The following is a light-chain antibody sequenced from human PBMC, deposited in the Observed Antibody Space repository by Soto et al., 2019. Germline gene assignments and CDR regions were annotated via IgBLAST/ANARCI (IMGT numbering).Light chain of an antibody. J-gene: IGKJ5*01. Sequence: ENVLTQSPGTLSLSPGERATLSCSASQSVARSYLAWYQQKPGQSPRLLIYDASNRATGIPDRFSGSGSGSDFTLTISRLEPEDFAVYYCQQYAISPITFGGGTRLEIK. CDR1: QSVARSY. CDR3: QQYAISPIT. V-gene: IGKV3-20*01. CDR2: DAS.